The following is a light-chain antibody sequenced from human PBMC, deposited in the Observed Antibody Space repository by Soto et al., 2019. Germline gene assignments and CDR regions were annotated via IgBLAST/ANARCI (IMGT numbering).Light chain of an antibody. CDR3: QSYDSSLSGSV. J-gene: IGLJ3*02. CDR2: GNS. V-gene: IGLV1-40*01. Sequence: QSVLTQPPSVSGAPGQRVTITWTGSSSNIGAGYDVHWYQQLPGTAPKLLIYGNSNRPSGVPDRFSGSKSGTSASLAITGLQAEDEADYYCQSYDSSLSGSVSGGGTKLTVL. CDR1: SSNIGAGYD.